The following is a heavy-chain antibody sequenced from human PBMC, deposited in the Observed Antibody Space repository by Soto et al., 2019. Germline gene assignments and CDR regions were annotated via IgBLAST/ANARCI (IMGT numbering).Heavy chain of an antibody. V-gene: IGHV3-30*18. CDR1: GFTFSSYG. CDR3: AKDDPYYYDSSGPRYY. J-gene: IGHJ4*02. Sequence: GGSLRLSCAASGFTFSSYGMHWVRQAPGKGLEWVAVISYDGSNKYYADSVKGRFTISRDNSKNTLYLQMNSLRAEDTAVYYCAKDDPYYYDSSGPRYYWGQGTLVTVSS. D-gene: IGHD3-22*01. CDR2: ISYDGSNK.